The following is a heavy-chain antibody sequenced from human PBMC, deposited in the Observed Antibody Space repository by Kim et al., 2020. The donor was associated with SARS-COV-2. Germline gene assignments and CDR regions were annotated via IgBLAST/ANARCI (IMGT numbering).Heavy chain of an antibody. V-gene: IGHV1-46*01. CDR3: ARGVVVVAAPDY. Sequence: SYAQKIQGRVTMTRDTSTSTVYMELSSLRSEDTAVYYCARGVVVVAAPDYWGQGTLVTVSS. J-gene: IGHJ4*02. D-gene: IGHD2-15*01.